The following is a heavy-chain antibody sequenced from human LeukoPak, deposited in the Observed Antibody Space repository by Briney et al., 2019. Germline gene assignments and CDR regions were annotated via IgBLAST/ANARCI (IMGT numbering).Heavy chain of an antibody. CDR2: IVVGSGNT. CDR3: AAGDLPPSYYYYGMDV. J-gene: IGHJ6*02. Sequence: SVKVSCKASGFTFTSSAMQWVRQARRQRLEWIGWIVVGSGNTNYAQKFQERVTITRDMSTSTAYTELSSLRSEDTAVYYCAAGDLPPSYYYYGMDVWGQGTTVTVSS. D-gene: IGHD5-24*01. CDR1: GFTFTSSA. V-gene: IGHV1-58*02.